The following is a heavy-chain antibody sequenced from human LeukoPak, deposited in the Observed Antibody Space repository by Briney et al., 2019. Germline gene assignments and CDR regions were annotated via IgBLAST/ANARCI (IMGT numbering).Heavy chain of an antibody. CDR3: ARESYCSGGSCYSGRAFDI. V-gene: IGHV3-74*01. CDR1: GFTFRSYW. J-gene: IGHJ3*02. Sequence: GGSLRLSCAASGFTFRSYWMHWVRQAPGKGLVWVSRIKTDGSSTTYADFVKGRFTISRDNAKNTLYMQMNSLRAEDTAVYYCARESYCSGGSCYSGRAFDIWGQGTMVTVSS. CDR2: IKTDGSST. D-gene: IGHD2-15*01.